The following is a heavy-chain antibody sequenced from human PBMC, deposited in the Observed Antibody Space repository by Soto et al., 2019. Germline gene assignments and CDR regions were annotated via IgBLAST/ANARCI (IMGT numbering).Heavy chain of an antibody. CDR3: ARDRGGLMTLVTSCWLDP. Sequence: QVQLVESGGGVVQPGTSLRLSCAASGFNFRSYGMQWVRQAPGKGLEWVAVIWYDGSNQYYADSVKGRFTISRDNSKTPLYLQRNSLRAEDTAMYYRARDRGGLMTLVTSCWLDPWGQGTLVTVSS. D-gene: IGHD4-17*01. CDR1: GFNFRSYG. CDR2: IWYDGSNQ. J-gene: IGHJ5*02. V-gene: IGHV3-33*01.